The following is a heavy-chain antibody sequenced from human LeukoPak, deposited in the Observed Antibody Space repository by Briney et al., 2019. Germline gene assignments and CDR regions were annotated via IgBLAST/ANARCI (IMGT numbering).Heavy chain of an antibody. CDR1: GYTFTSYG. Sequence: ASVKVSCKASGYTFTSYGISWVRQAPGQGLEWMGWISACNGNTDYAQKLQGRVTMTTDTSTSTAYMELRSLRSDDTAVYYCASGHCSGGSCLDAFDIWGQGTMVTVSS. D-gene: IGHD2-15*01. CDR2: ISACNGNT. J-gene: IGHJ3*02. V-gene: IGHV1-18*01. CDR3: ASGHCSGGSCLDAFDI.